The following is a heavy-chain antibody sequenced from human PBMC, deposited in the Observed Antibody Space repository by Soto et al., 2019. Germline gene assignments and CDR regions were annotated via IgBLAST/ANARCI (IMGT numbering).Heavy chain of an antibody. CDR2: IRSKANSYAT. V-gene: IGHV3-73*01. CDR3: TRRGRYWHY. Sequence: GGSLRLSCAACRVTFSSSAMDLVRQASGKGLEWVGRIRSKANSYATAYAASVKGRFTISRDDSKNTAYLQMNSLKTEDTAVYYCTRRGRYWHYWGQGTLVTVSS. D-gene: IGHD1-26*01. CDR1: RVTFSSSA. J-gene: IGHJ4*02.